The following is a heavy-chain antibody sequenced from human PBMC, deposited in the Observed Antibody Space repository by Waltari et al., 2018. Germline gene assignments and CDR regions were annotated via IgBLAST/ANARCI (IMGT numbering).Heavy chain of an antibody. Sequence: QLQLQESGPGLVKPSGTLSLTCTVSGDSMSTNDWWSWVRQPPEKGLEWIGQIHRSGKTNYSPSLESRVIISIDTSNNQFSLKVTSTTAADTAVYYCARDRGRGLYLESWGQGTLVTVSP. J-gene: IGHJ4*02. D-gene: IGHD2-15*01. CDR3: ARDRGRGLYLES. V-gene: IGHV4-4*02. CDR1: GDSMSTNDW. CDR2: IHRSGKT.